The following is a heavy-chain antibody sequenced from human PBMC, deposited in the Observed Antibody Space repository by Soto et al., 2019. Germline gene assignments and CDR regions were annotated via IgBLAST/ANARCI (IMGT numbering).Heavy chain of an antibody. CDR2: ISYDGSNK. D-gene: IGHD1-26*01. J-gene: IGHJ4*02. CDR1: GFTFSSYS. Sequence: GGSLRLSCAASGFTFSSYSMHWVRQAPGKGLEWVAVISYDGSNKYYADSVKGRFTISRDNSKNTLYLQMNGLGAEDTAVYYCARGDDSGSYSYFDYWGQGTLVTVSS. CDR3: ARGDDSGSYSYFDY. V-gene: IGHV3-30-3*01.